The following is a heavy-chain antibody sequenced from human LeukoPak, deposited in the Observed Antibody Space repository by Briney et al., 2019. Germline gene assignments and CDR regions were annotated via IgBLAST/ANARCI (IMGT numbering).Heavy chain of an antibody. Sequence: GRSLRLSCAASGFTFSSYAMHWVRQAPGKGLEWVAVISYDGSNKYYADSVKGRFTISRDNSKNTLYLQMNSLRAEDTAVYYCARTYYSPRYYFDYWGQGTLVTVSS. CDR3: ARTYYSPRYYFDY. D-gene: IGHD3-10*01. J-gene: IGHJ4*02. CDR1: GFTFSSYA. CDR2: ISYDGSNK. V-gene: IGHV3-30-3*01.